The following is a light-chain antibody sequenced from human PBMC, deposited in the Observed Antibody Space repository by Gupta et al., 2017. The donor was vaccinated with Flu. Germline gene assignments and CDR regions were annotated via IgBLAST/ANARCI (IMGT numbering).Light chain of an antibody. CDR2: GAS. CDR1: QSVSSSY. Sequence: EIVLTQSPGTLSLSPGERATLSCRASQSVSSSYLAWYQQKPGQAPRLLIYGASSRATGIPDRFSGTGYGTDFTLTISRRETVDFAVYYCPRYGSSLMHTCGEGTKLEIK. CDR3: PRYGSSLMHT. J-gene: IGKJ2*01. V-gene: IGKV3-20*01.